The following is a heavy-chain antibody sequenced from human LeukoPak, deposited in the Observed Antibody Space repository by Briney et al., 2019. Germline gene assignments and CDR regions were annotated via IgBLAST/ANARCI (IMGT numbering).Heavy chain of an antibody. CDR3: ARDIATTVTTFSNYYYYYGMDV. CDR2: ISSSSSYI. J-gene: IGHJ6*02. Sequence: GGSLRLSCAASGFTLSSYSMNWVRQAPGKGLEWVSSISSSSSYIYYADSVKGRFTISRDNAKNSLYLQMNSLRAEDTAVYYCARDIATTVTTFSNYYYYYGMDVWGQGTTVTVSS. D-gene: IGHD4-11*01. V-gene: IGHV3-21*01. CDR1: GFTLSSYS.